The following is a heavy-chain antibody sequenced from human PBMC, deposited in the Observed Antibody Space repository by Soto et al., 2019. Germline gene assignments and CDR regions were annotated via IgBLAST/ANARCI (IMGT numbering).Heavy chain of an antibody. CDR3: ARDTGEEQQPRTLQWELLFS. Sequence: ASVKVSCKASGGTFSSYAISWVRQAPGQGLEWMGGIIPIFGTANYAQKFQGRVTITADESTSTAYMELSSLRSEDTAVYYCARDTGEEQQPRTLQWELLFSWGQGTLVTVSS. J-gene: IGHJ4*02. CDR1: GGTFSSYA. V-gene: IGHV1-69*13. D-gene: IGHD1-26*01. CDR2: IIPIFGTA.